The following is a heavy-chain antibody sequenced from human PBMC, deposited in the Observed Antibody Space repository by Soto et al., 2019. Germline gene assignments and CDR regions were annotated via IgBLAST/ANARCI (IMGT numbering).Heavy chain of an antibody. J-gene: IGHJ4*02. V-gene: IGHV6-1*01. D-gene: IGHD4-4*01. CDR1: GDSVSSNSAA. Sequence: SQTLSLSCAISGDSVSSNSAAWNWIRPSPSRGLEWLGRTYFRSRWYNDYPLSLRSRITISPDTSKNHFSLQLSSVTPEDTAVYYCARGRDDYNNYFDYWGQGTPVTVSS. CDR3: ARGRDDYNNYFDY. CDR2: TYFRSRWYN.